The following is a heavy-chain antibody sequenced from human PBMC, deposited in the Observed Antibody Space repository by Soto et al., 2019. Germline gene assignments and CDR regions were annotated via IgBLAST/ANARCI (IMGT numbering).Heavy chain of an antibody. J-gene: IGHJ4*02. Sequence: SETLSLTCTVSGGSISSYYWSLIRQPPGKGLEWIGYIYYSGSTNYNPSLKSRVTISVDTSKNQFSLKLSSVTAADTAVYYCARGGEIQLWSYFDYWGQGTLVTVSS. CDR3: ARGGEIQLWSYFDY. CDR1: GGSISSYY. D-gene: IGHD5-18*01. V-gene: IGHV4-59*01. CDR2: IYYSGST.